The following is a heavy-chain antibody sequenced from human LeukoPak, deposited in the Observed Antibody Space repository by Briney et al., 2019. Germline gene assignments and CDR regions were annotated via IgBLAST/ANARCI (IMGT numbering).Heavy chain of an antibody. CDR1: GGSISNYY. V-gene: IGHV4-59*01. D-gene: IGHD6-6*01. CDR2: IYYSGST. Sequence: SETLSLTCTVSGGSISNYYWSWILQPPGKGLEWIGCIYYSGSTKYNPSLKSRVTISVDTSKNQFSLRLSSVTAADTAVYYCARDWGVSARPGYMDVWGKGTTVTVSS. CDR3: ARDWGVSARPGYMDV. J-gene: IGHJ6*03.